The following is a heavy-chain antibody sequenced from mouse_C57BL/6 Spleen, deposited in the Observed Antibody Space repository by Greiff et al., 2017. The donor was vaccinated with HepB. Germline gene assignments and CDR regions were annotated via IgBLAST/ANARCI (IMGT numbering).Heavy chain of an antibody. V-gene: IGHV1-55*01. CDR1: GYTFTSYW. Sequence: VQLQQSGAELVKPGASVKMSCKASGYTFTSYWITWVKQRPGQGLEWIGDIYPGSGSTNYNEKFKSKATLTVDTSSSTAYMQLSSLTSEDSAVYYCARGGLRRSFYAMDYWGQGTSVTVSS. J-gene: IGHJ4*01. CDR2: IYPGSGST. CDR3: ARGGLRRSFYAMDY. D-gene: IGHD2-4*01.